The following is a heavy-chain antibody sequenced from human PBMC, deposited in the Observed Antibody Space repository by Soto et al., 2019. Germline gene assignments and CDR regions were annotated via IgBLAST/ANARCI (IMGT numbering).Heavy chain of an antibody. J-gene: IGHJ3*02. Sequence: GGSLRLSCAASGFTFSSYSMNWVRQAPGKGLEWVSSISSSSSYIYYADSVKGRFTISRDNAKNSLYLQMNSLRAEDTAVYYCAPPLSNDRAFDIWGQGTMVTVSS. CDR3: APPLSNDRAFDI. CDR2: ISSSSSYI. V-gene: IGHV3-21*01. CDR1: GFTFSSYS. D-gene: IGHD1-1*01.